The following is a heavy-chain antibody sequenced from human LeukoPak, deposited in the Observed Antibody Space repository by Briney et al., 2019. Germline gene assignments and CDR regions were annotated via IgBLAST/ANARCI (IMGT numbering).Heavy chain of an antibody. D-gene: IGHD4-11*01. CDR3: ARGMTTVTNFDY. CDR1: GGSISSYY. J-gene: IGHJ4*02. Sequence: SETLSLTCTVSGGSISSYYWSWIRQLPGKGLEWIGYIYYSGSTNYNPSLKSRVTISVDTSKNQFSLKLSSVTAADTAVYYCARGMTTVTNFDYWGQGTLVTVSS. CDR2: IYYSGST. V-gene: IGHV4-59*12.